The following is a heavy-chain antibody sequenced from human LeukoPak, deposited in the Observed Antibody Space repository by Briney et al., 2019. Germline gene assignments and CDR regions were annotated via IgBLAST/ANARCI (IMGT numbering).Heavy chain of an antibody. CDR2: INAGNGNT. J-gene: IGHJ4*02. CDR1: GYTFTNYA. V-gene: IGHV1-3*03. Sequence: GASVKVSCKASGYTFTNYAMHWVRQAPGQRLEWMGWINAGNGNTKYSQEFQGRVTITRDTSASTAYMELSSLRSEDMAVYYCARYSGNFKYFDYWGQGTLVTVSS. CDR3: ARYSGNFKYFDY. D-gene: IGHD1-26*01.